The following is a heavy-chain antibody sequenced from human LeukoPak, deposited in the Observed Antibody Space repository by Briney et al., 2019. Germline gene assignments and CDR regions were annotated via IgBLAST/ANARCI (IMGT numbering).Heavy chain of an antibody. CDR2: ISSSSYI. D-gene: IGHD6-13*01. V-gene: IGHV3-21*01. Sequence: PGGSLRLSCAASGFTFSNYSMNWVRQAPGKGLEWVSSISSSSYIYYADSVKGRFAISRDNARNSLYLQMNSLRVEDTAVYYCARSSRTSWYSDYWGQGTLVTVSS. CDR1: GFTFSNYS. CDR3: ARSSRTSWYSDY. J-gene: IGHJ4*02.